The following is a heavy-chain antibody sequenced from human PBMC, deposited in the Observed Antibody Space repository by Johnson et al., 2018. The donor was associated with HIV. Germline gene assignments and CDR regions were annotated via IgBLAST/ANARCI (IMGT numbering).Heavy chain of an antibody. V-gene: IGHV3-23*03. D-gene: IGHD6-13*01. CDR3: ASQVRGLRLGIDAFDI. CDR2: IYSGGST. J-gene: IGHJ3*02. Sequence: MQLVESGGGLAQPGGSRRLSCAASGFTFSDYAMSWVRQAPGKGLEWVSVIYSGGSTYYADSVKGGFTIYRDNSKNTLYLQMNTLRAEDTAVYFWASQVRGLRLGIDAFDIWGHGTMVTVSS. CDR1: GFTFSDYA.